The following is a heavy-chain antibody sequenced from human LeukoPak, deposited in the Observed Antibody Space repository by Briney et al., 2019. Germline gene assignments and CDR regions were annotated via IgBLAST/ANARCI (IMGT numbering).Heavy chain of an antibody. CDR1: GYTFTGYC. CDR3: ARGYSYGFDYYGMDV. J-gene: IGHJ6*02. D-gene: IGHD5-18*01. V-gene: IGHV1-2*02. CDR2: INPNSGGT. Sequence: ASVKVSCKASGYTFTGYCMHWVRQAPGQGLEWMGWINPNSGGTNYAQKFQGRVTMTRDTSISTAYMELSRLRSDDTAVYYCARGYSYGFDYYGMDVWGQGTTVTVSS.